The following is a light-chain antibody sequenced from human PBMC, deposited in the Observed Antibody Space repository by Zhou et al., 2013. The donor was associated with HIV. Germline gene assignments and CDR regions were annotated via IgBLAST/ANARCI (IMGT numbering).Light chain of an antibody. Sequence: QSVLTQPPSVSAAPGQKVTIPCSGSTSNIGNNYASWYQHIPGTAPKLLIYEDNKRPSGIPDRFSGSKSGTSATLGITGLQTGDEADYYCGTWDNSLSVHVVFGGGTKLTVL. CDR1: TSNIGNNY. J-gene: IGLJ2*01. CDR2: EDN. V-gene: IGLV1-51*02. CDR3: GTWDNSLSVHVV.